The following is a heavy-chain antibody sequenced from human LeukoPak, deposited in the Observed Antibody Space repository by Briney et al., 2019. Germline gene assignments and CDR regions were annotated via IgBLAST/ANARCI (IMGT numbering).Heavy chain of an antibody. Sequence: ASVKVSCKASGYTFTSYDINWVRQATGQGLEWMGWMNPNSGNTGYAQKFQGRVTITRNTSISTAYMELSSLRSEDTAVYYCARGGLERRRRNYYYYYMDVWGKGTTVTVSS. V-gene: IGHV1-8*03. CDR3: ARGGLERRRRNYYYYYMDV. CDR1: GYTFTSYD. J-gene: IGHJ6*03. D-gene: IGHD1-1*01. CDR2: MNPNSGNT.